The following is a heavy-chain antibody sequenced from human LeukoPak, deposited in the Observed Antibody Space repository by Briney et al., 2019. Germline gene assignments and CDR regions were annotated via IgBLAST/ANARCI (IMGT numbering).Heavy chain of an antibody. V-gene: IGHV3-33*08. CDR3: ARGWSIGYPLTKVPGFDP. CDR1: GFTFSSYA. Sequence: PGGSLRLSCAASGFTFSSYAMHWVRQAPGKGLEWVAVVWFDGTKKYYADSVKGRFTISRDNSKNTLYLEMNSLRAEDTAVYYCARGWSIGYPLTKVPGFDPWGQGTLVTVSS. CDR2: VWFDGTKK. J-gene: IGHJ5*02. D-gene: IGHD4/OR15-4a*01.